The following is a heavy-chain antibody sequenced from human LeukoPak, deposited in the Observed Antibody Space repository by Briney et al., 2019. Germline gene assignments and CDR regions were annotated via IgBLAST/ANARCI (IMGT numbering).Heavy chain of an antibody. CDR2: IYYSGST. CDR1: GGSISSSSYY. D-gene: IGHD3-22*01. CDR3: ASSSSGYYYEYYFDY. Sequence: PSETLSLTCTVSGGSISSSSYYWGWIRQPPGKGLEWIGSIYYSGSTYYNPSLKSRVTISVETSKNQFSLKLSSVTAADTAVYYCASSSSGYYYEYYFDYWGQGTLVTVSS. J-gene: IGHJ4*02. V-gene: IGHV4-39*01.